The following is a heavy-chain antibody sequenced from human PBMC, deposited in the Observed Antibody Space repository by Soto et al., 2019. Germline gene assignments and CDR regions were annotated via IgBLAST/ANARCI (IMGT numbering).Heavy chain of an antibody. CDR1: GFTFSSYS. D-gene: IGHD2-15*01. Sequence: PGGSLRLSCAAPGFTFSSYSMNWVRQAPGKGLEWVSSISSSSSYIYYADSVKGRFTISRDNAKNSLYLQMNSLRAEDSFVFYCARVGCSGGSCYLNNWGQGTLVTVSS. CDR3: ARVGCSGGSCYLNN. J-gene: IGHJ4*02. CDR2: ISSSSSYI. V-gene: IGHV3-21*01.